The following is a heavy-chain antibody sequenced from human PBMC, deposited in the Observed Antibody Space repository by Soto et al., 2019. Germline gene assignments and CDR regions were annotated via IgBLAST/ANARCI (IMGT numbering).Heavy chain of an antibody. D-gene: IGHD3-16*01. V-gene: IGHV3-7*03. Sequence: EVQLLGSGGGLVQPGGSLRLSCVVSGFTFSTYWRNWVRQAPVMGLERVANINPDGDVGMYVDSVKGRFTTSRDNARNSLYLQVNSLRVDDTAVYFCAAWGCHDYNYWGQGIQVIVSS. CDR3: AAWGCHDYNY. CDR1: GFTFSTYW. CDR2: INPDGDVG. J-gene: IGHJ4*02.